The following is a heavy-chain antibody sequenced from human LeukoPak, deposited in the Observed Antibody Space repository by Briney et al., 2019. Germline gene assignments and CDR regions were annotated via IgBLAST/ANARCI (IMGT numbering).Heavy chain of an antibody. CDR3: ASPNSGYDYRRFDY. D-gene: IGHD5-12*01. J-gene: IGHJ4*02. Sequence: PSETLSLTCAVYGGSFSTYCWTWIRQPPGKGLEWIGEIHHSGSINYNPSLKSRVTISVDTSKNQFSLKLTPVTAADTAVYYCASPNSGYDYRRFDYWGQGTLVTVSS. CDR2: IHHSGSI. V-gene: IGHV4-34*01. CDR1: GGSFSTYC.